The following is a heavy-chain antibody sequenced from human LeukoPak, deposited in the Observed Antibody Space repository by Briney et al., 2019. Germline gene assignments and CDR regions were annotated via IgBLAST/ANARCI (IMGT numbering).Heavy chain of an antibody. CDR2: ISAYNGNT. J-gene: IGHJ4*02. Sequence: ASVKVSCKASGYTFTSYGISWVRQAPGQGLEWMGWISAYNGNTNYAQKLQGRVTMTTDTSTSTAYMELRSLRSDDTAVYYCARGIVGAPADYYFDYWGQGTLVTVSS. CDR3: ARGIVGAPADYYFDY. D-gene: IGHD1-26*01. V-gene: IGHV1-18*01. CDR1: GYTFTSYG.